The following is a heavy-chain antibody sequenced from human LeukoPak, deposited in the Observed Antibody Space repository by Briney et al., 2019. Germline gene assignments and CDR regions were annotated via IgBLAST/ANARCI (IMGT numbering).Heavy chain of an antibody. J-gene: IGHJ4*02. CDR3: ARAGCYDSSGYYD. CDR1: GGTFSSYA. V-gene: IGHV1-18*01. D-gene: IGHD3-22*01. CDR2: ISAYNGNT. Sequence: GASVKVSCKASGGTFSSYAISWVRQAPGQGLEWMGWISAYNGNTNYAQKLQGRVTMTTDTSTSTAYMELRSLRSDDTAVYYCARAGCYDSSGYYDWGQGTLVTVSS.